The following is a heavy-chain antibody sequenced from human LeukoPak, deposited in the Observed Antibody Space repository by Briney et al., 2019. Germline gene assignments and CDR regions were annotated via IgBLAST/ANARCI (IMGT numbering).Heavy chain of an antibody. CDR3: ARDSAYYDFWSGYYSEGAYYYYYYMDV. V-gene: IGHV1-46*01. CDR1: GYTFTSFY. CDR2: INPSGGST. J-gene: IGHJ6*03. Sequence: ASVKVSCKASGYTFTSFYMQWVRQAPGQGLEWMGIINPSGGSTNYAQKFQGRVTMTRDTSISTAYMELSRLRSDDTAVYYCARDSAYYDFWSGYYSEGAYYYYYYMDVWGKGTTVTVSS. D-gene: IGHD3-3*01.